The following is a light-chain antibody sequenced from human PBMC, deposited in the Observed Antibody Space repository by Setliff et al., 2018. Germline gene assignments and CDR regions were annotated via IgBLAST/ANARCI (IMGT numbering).Light chain of an antibody. J-gene: IGLJ1*01. CDR3: SSYAGSNNPYV. CDR1: SSDVGGYNY. V-gene: IGLV2-8*01. CDR2: EVS. Sequence: QAVVTQPPSASGSPGQSVTISCTGTSSDVGGYNYVSWYQQRPGKAPKLMIYEVSKRPSGVPDRFSGSKSGNTASLTVSGLQAEDEADYYCSSYAGSNNPYVFGTGTKVTVL.